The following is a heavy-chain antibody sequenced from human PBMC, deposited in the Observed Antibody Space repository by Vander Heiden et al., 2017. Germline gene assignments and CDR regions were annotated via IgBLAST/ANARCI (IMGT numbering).Heavy chain of an antibody. Sequence: QVQLVESGGGLVKPGGSLRLPCAASGFIFDNYYMSWIRLAPGKGLEWVSYINKDSTTIYYTDSVQGRFTISRDNAKNSLYLQMNNLGVEDTAVYYCFAGYNDIDYWGQGTLVTVSS. CDR1: GFIFDNYY. J-gene: IGHJ4*02. V-gene: IGHV3-11*01. CDR3: FAGYNDIDY. D-gene: IGHD5-12*01. CDR2: INKDSTTI.